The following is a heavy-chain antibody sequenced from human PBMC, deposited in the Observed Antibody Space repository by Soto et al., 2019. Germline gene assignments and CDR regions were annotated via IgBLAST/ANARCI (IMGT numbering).Heavy chain of an antibody. D-gene: IGHD6-19*01. J-gene: IGHJ4*02. Sequence: GGSLRLSCAASGFTFSSYGMHWVRQAPGKGLEWVAVIWYDGSNKYYADSVKGRFTISRDNSKNTLYLQMNSLRAEDTAVYYCARGPILPSIAVAEDLDYWGQGTLVTVSS. CDR1: GFTFSSYG. V-gene: IGHV3-33*01. CDR3: ARGPILPSIAVAEDLDY. CDR2: IWYDGSNK.